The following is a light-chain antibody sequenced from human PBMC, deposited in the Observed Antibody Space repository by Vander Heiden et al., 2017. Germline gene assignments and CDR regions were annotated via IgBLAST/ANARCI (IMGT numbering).Light chain of an antibody. CDR2: GTS. CDR1: RSVSAN. J-gene: IGKJ1*01. Sequence: EIVMTQSPAILSASPGERATFSCRASRSVSANLAWYQQKPGQAPRLIIYGTSTRATGVPARFSGSGSGTQFILSISRLQSEDFALYYCQQYSDWPRTFGQGTKVEIQ. V-gene: IGKV3-15*01. CDR3: QQYSDWPRT.